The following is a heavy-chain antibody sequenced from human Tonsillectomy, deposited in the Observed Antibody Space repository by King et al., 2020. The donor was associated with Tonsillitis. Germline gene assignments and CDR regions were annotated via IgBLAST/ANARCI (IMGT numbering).Heavy chain of an antibody. CDR2: ITHSGST. Sequence: VQLQQWGAGLLKPSETLSLTSAVYGGSFSGYYWSWIRQPPGKGLEWIGEITHSGSTNYNPSLTSRVTTSVDTTKTQFSLKLSSVTAADTAVYDCAREAVGDRGKGFDPWGQGTLVTVSS. J-gene: IGHJ5*02. CDR3: AREAVGDRGKGFDP. D-gene: IGHD3-10*01. V-gene: IGHV4-34*01. CDR1: GGSFSGYY.